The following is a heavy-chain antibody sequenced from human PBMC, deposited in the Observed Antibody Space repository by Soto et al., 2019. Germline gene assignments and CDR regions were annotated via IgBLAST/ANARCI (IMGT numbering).Heavy chain of an antibody. D-gene: IGHD1-1*01. CDR2: IKQDGTKK. V-gene: IGHV3-7*01. CDR3: ATLATELEPLYYYYMDV. Sequence: PGGSLRLSCAASGFSLGDYWMTWVRQAPGKGLEWVANIKQDGTKKNYVDSVKGRFTIIRDKSKNSLYLQMNSLRAEDTAVYYCATLATELEPLYYYYMDVWGKGTTVTVSS. CDR1: GFSLGDYW. J-gene: IGHJ6*03.